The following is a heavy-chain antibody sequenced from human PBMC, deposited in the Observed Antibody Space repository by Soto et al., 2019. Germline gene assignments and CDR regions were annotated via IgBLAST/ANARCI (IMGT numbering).Heavy chain of an antibody. CDR2: ISSSSSYI. J-gene: IGHJ4*02. CDR1: GFTFSSYS. Sequence: PGGSLRLSCAASGFTFSSYSMNWVRQAPGKGLEWVSSISSSSSYIYYADSVKGRFTISRDNAKNSLYLQMNSLRAEDTAVYYCARGFIYDFWSGSGTDYWGQGTLVTVSS. CDR3: ARGFIYDFWSGSGTDY. V-gene: IGHV3-21*01. D-gene: IGHD3-3*01.